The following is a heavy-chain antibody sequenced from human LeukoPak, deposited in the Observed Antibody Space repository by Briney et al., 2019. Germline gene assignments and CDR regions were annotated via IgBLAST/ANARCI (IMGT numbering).Heavy chain of an antibody. CDR1: GFTFSSST. D-gene: IGHD7-27*01. J-gene: IGHJ3*01. CDR2: ISGSGRLI. Sequence: GGSLRLSCAASGFTFSSSTMNWVRQAPGKALEWVSSISGSGRLIWYAGSVKGRFTISRDNAANSLFLQMNSLRVEDTAVYYCARDLQTGLAFDAWGQGTVVNVSS. CDR3: ARDLQTGLAFDA. V-gene: IGHV3-21*01.